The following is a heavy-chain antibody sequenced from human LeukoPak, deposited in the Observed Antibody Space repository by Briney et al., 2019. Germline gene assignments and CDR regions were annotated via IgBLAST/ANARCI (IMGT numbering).Heavy chain of an antibody. D-gene: IGHD5-18*01. CDR2: INHSGST. Sequence: PSETLSLTCAVYGGSFSGYYWSWIRQPPGKGLEWIGEINHSGSTNYNPSLESRVTISVDTSKNQFSLKLSSVTAADTAVYYCARYVDTAMGRGYYFDYWGQGTLVTVSS. CDR3: ARYVDTAMGRGYYFDY. V-gene: IGHV4-34*01. CDR1: GGSFSGYY. J-gene: IGHJ4*02.